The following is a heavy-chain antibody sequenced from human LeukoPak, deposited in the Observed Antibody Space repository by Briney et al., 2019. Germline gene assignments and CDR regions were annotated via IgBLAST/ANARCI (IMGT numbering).Heavy chain of an antibody. CDR3: AVSAAMNAFDI. CDR2: INPNSGAT. D-gene: IGHD2-2*01. J-gene: IGHJ3*02. Sequence: ASVNDSCKASGYTFTGYYMHWVRQAPGQGLEWMGWINPNSGATNYAQKFQGRATMTRDTSISTAYMELSRLRSDDTAVYYCAVSAAMNAFDIWGQGTMVTVSS. V-gene: IGHV1-2*02. CDR1: GYTFTGYY.